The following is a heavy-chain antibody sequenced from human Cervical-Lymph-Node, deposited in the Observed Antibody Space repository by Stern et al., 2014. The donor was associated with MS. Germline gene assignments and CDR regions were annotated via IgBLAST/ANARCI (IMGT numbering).Heavy chain of an antibody. V-gene: IGHV5-51*01. Sequence: VQLVQSGAEVKKPGESLKISCKGSGYRFTTYWIGWVRQMPGKGLEWMGIIYPGDSDTRYSASFQGQVTISADKSINTAYLQWSSLRASDSAIYYCARGGVSFDTGLVAFDYWGQGTLVTVSS. J-gene: IGHJ4*02. CDR3: ARGGVSFDTGLVAFDY. CDR2: IYPGDSDT. CDR1: GYRFTTYW. D-gene: IGHD5-18*01.